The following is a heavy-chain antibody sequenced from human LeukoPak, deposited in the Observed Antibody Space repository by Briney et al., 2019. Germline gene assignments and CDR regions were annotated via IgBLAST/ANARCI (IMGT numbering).Heavy chain of an antibody. CDR2: IIPIFGTA. CDR1: GYTFTSYD. CDR3: ARGDNFVFGP. Sequence: ASVKVSCKASGYTFTSYDINWVRQATGQGLEWMGGIIPIFGTANYAQKFQGRVTITADESTSTAYMELSSLRSEDTAVYYCARGDNFVFGPWGQGTLVTVSS. V-gene: IGHV1-69*13. J-gene: IGHJ5*02. D-gene: IGHD3-9*01.